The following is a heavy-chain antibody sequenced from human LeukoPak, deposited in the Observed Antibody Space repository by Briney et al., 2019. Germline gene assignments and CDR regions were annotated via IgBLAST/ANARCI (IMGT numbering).Heavy chain of an antibody. J-gene: IGHJ4*02. CDR2: ISYDGSNK. CDR1: GFTFSSYA. D-gene: IGHD3-22*01. Sequence: HPGRSLRLSCAASGFTFSSYAMHWVRQAPGKGLEWVAVISYDGSNKYYADSVKGRFTISRDNSKNTLYLQMNSLRAEDTAVYYCARESTGLAYYDSSGLDYWGQGTLVTVS. V-gene: IGHV3-30-3*01. CDR3: ARESTGLAYYDSSGLDY.